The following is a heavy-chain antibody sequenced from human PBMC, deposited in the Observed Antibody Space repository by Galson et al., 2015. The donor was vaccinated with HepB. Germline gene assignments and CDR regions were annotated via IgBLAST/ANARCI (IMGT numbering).Heavy chain of an antibody. CDR3: TTTEVGFYYYYYMDV. Sequence: SLRLSCAASGFTFSNAWMNWVRQAPGKGLEWVGRIKSKTDGGTTDYAAPVKGRFTISRDDSKNTLYLQMNSLKTEDTAVYYCTTTEVGFYYYYYMDVWGKVTTCTVSS. J-gene: IGHJ6*03. CDR1: GFTFSNAW. CDR2: IKSKTDGGTT. D-gene: IGHD3-10*01. V-gene: IGHV3-15*07.